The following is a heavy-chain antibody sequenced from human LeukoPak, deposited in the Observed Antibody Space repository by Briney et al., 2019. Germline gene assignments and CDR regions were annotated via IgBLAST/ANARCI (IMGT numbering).Heavy chain of an antibody. D-gene: IGHD5-18*01. V-gene: IGHV6-1*01. Sequence: SQTLSLTCAISGDSVFSNSSWNWIRQSPSRGLEWLGRTYYRSKWYNDYGVSVKNRININPDTSKNHFSLQLSSVTPEDTAVYYCVRGGQGDGHSADEGFDIWGQGTMVTVS. CDR2: TYYRSKWYN. CDR3: VRGGQGDGHSADEGFDI. J-gene: IGHJ3*02. CDR1: GDSVFSNSS.